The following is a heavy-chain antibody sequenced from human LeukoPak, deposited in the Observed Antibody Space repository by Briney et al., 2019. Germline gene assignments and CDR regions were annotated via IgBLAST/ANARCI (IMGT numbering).Heavy chain of an antibody. V-gene: IGHV3-23*01. CDR1: AFTFSNYA. J-gene: IGHJ6*02. Sequence: GGSLRLSCAASAFTFSNYAMTWVRQAPGKGLEWVSVISSSGSSTYYADSVKGRFTVSRDNSKNTLYLQMNSLRSDDTAVYYCARDDSYGMDVWGQGTTVTVSS. CDR2: ISSSGSST. CDR3: ARDDSYGMDV.